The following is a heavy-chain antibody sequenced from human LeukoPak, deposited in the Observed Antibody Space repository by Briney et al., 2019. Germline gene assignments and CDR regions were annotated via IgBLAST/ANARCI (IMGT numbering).Heavy chain of an antibody. V-gene: IGHV4-34*01. J-gene: IGHJ1*01. D-gene: IGHD2/OR15-2a*01. CDR1: RGPFSCNH. Sequence: SETLSLTCAVYRGPFSCNHWSLIRQSPGRGLEWIGEINHSGDTNYNSSVKRRVTISVDTSKNQFSLKVRSLTAADTAVYYCATGPTLSEPGDFLFWGEETLVTVSS. CDR2: INHSGDT. CDR3: ATGPTLSEPGDFLF.